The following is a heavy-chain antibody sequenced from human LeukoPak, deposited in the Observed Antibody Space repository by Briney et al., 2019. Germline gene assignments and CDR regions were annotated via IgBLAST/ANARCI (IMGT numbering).Heavy chain of an antibody. CDR1: GGTFSSYA. J-gene: IGHJ5*02. CDR3: ARDVGITIFGVVTRNWFDP. Sequence: ASVKVSCKASGGTFSSYAISWVRQAPGQGLEWMGGIIPIFGTANYAHKFQGRVTITTDESTSTAYMELSSLRSEDTAVYYCARDVGITIFGVVTRNWFDPWGQGTLVTVSS. CDR2: IIPIFGTA. V-gene: IGHV1-69*05. D-gene: IGHD3-3*01.